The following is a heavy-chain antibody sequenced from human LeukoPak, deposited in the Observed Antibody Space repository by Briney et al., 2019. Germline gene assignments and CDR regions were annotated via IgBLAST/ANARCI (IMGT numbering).Heavy chain of an antibody. J-gene: IGHJ4*02. CDR2: IYTSGST. Sequence: SETLSLTCTVSGYSISSGYYWGWIRQPAGKGLEWIGRIYTSGSTNYNPSLKSRVTMSVDTSKNQFSLKLSSVTAADTAVYYCARDRGGWSEIDYWGQGTLVTVSS. D-gene: IGHD6-19*01. V-gene: IGHV4-4*07. CDR1: GYSISSGYY. CDR3: ARDRGGWSEIDY.